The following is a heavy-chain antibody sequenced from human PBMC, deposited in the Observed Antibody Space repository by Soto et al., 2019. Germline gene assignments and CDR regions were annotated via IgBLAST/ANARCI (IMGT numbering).Heavy chain of an antibody. Sequence: GGSLRLSCAASGFTFSSYAMHWVRQAPGKGLEWVAVISYDGSNKYYADSVKGRFTISRDNSKNTLYLQMNSLRAEDTAVYYCAREFKGSQIAARPPFDYWGQGTLVTVTS. J-gene: IGHJ4*01. V-gene: IGHV3-30-3*01. CDR1: GFTFSSYA. D-gene: IGHD6-6*01. CDR2: ISYDGSNK. CDR3: AREFKGSQIAARPPFDY.